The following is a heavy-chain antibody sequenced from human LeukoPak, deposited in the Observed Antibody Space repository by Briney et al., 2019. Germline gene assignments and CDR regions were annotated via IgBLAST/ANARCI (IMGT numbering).Heavy chain of an antibody. J-gene: IGHJ5*02. Sequence: GGSLRLSCAASGFTFSNYWMSWVRQAPGRGLEWVANIKQDGSENSYVDSVKGRFTISRDNAKNSLYLQMNSLRAEDTAVYYCARRVISEFSIDKGNWLDPWGQGTLVTVSS. D-gene: IGHD3-3*02. CDR1: GFTFSNYW. V-gene: IGHV3-7*01. CDR2: IKQDGSEN. CDR3: ARRVISEFSIDKGNWLDP.